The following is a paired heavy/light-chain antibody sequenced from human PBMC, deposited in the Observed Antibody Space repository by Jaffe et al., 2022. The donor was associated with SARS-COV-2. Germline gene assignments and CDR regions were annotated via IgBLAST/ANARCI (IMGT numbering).Heavy chain of an antibody. CDR2: ITSKAYRETT. D-gene: IGHD6-19*01. J-gene: IGHJ6*02. CDR3: SRDNDGWYGLYNGMDV. Sequence: EVQLVESGGGLVKPGRSLRLSCTASGFMFGDYAMSWFRQAPGKGLEWVGLITSKAYRETTEYAASVKGRFTISRDDSESTAYLQMNSLKTEDTAVYYCSRDNDGWYGLYNGMDVWGQGTTVTVSS. V-gene: IGHV3-49*05. CDR1: GFMFGDYA.
Light chain of an antibody. V-gene: IGKV1-39*01. CDR3: QQSYTFPRT. J-gene: IGKJ4*02. Sequence: DIQMTQSPSSVSASVGDRITITCRANQTFGKYVNWYQQKPGRAPNLLIYGASNLQSGVPSRFSGSGSGTEFTLSISSLQPEDFATYYCQQSYTFPRTLGRGTRVEVK. CDR2: GAS. CDR1: QTFGKY.